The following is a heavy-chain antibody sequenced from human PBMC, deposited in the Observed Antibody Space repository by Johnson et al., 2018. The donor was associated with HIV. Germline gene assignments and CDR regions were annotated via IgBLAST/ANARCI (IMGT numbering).Heavy chain of an antibody. CDR1: GFSVSSKY. CDR2: IRNDGSKK. CDR3: ARLQSSGYWSFDAFDI. D-gene: IGHD3-22*01. V-gene: IGHV3-30*02. Sequence: QVQLVESGGGLIQLGGSLRLSCAASGFSVSSKYMSWVRQAPGKGLEWVAFIRNDGSKKYYADSVKGRFTISRDSSKNTLYLQMNSLRAEDTALYYCARLQSSGYWSFDAFDIWGEGTMVIVSS. J-gene: IGHJ3*02.